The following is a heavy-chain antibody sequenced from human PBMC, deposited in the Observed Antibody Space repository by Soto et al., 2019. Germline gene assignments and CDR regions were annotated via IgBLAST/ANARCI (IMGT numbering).Heavy chain of an antibody. Sequence: QVQLVQSGAEVKKPGASVKVSCKASGYTFTSYGISWVRQAPGQVLEWMGWISAYNGNTNYAQKLQGRVTMTTDTATRTAYMELRSLRSDDTAVYYCARPSGVAGTGAFDIWGQGTMVTVSS. CDR2: ISAYNGNT. CDR3: ARPSGVAGTGAFDI. V-gene: IGHV1-18*04. CDR1: GYTFTSYG. D-gene: IGHD6-19*01. J-gene: IGHJ3*02.